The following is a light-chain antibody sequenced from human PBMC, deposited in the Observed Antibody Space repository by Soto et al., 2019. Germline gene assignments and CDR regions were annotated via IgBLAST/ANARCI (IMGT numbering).Light chain of an antibody. CDR2: CSS. Sequence: EIVLTQSPVTLSLSPWERATLCCRAIHIVTITYXACFXXXXXXXXMLXXYCSSTRATGIPDRFSGSGSGTDFTLTISGLEPEDFALYYCQQYGVTPPNTFGGGTKV. V-gene: IGKV3-20*01. CDR3: QQYGVTPPNT. J-gene: IGKJ4*01. CDR1: HIVTITY.